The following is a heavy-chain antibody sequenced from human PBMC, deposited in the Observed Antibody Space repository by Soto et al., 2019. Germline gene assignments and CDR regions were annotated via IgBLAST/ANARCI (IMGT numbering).Heavy chain of an antibody. CDR1: GGSFSGYY. D-gene: IGHD2-2*02. CDR2: INHSGST. Sequence: QLQLQQWGAGLLKPSETLSLTCAVYGGSFSGYYWSWIRQPPGKGLEWIGEINHSGSTNYNPSLKSRVTISVDTSKNQFSLKLSSVTAADTAVYYCARARGDIVVVPAAIGGAGMDVWGQGTTVTVSS. V-gene: IGHV4-34*01. J-gene: IGHJ6*02. CDR3: ARARGDIVVVPAAIGGAGMDV.